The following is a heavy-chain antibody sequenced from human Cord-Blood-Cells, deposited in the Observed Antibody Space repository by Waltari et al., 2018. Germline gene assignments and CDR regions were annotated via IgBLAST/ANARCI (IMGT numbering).Heavy chain of an antibody. CDR3: ASGGDDYGDYYFDY. CDR1: GGTFSSYA. D-gene: IGHD4-17*01. Sequence: SCKASGGTFSSYAISWVRQAPGQGLEWMGGIIPIFGTANYAQKFQGRVTITADESTSTAYMELSSLRSEDTAVYYCASGGDDYGDYYFDYWGQGTLVTVSS. J-gene: IGHJ4*02. V-gene: IGHV1-69*01. CDR2: IIPIFGTA.